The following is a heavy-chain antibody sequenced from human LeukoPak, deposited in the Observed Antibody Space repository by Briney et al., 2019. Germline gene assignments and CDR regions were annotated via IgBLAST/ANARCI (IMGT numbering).Heavy chain of an antibody. J-gene: IGHJ4*02. CDR1: GYTFTGYY. CDR2: INPSGGST. Sequence: ASVKVPCKASGYTFTGYYMHWVRQAPGQGLEWMGIINPSGGSTSYAQKFQGRVTMTRDTSTSTVYMELSSLRSEDTAVYYCAKDRSHIVYYDSRGPAGEYYFDYWGQGTLVTVSS. D-gene: IGHD3-22*01. CDR3: AKDRSHIVYYDSRGPAGEYYFDY. V-gene: IGHV1-46*01.